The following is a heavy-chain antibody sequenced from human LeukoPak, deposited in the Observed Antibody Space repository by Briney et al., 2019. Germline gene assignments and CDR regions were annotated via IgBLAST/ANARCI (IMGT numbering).Heavy chain of an antibody. Sequence: PGGSLRLSCAASGFTFSSYWMSWVRQAPGKGLEWVGFIRRKAYSEATQYAASVKGRFTISRDDSKSIAYLQMNSLKTEDTAVYYCTRSDCGGDDAFDIWGQGTMVTVSS. D-gene: IGHD2-21*02. CDR1: GFTFSSYW. CDR3: TRSDCGGDDAFDI. J-gene: IGHJ3*02. CDR2: IRRKAYSEAT. V-gene: IGHV3-49*04.